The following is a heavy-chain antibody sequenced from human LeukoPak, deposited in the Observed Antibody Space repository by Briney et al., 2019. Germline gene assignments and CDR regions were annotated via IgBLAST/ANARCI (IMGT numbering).Heavy chain of an antibody. V-gene: IGHV3-74*01. CDR3: ARDYYGSVDY. D-gene: IGHD3-10*01. CDR2: ISSDGRTT. CDR1: GFTFSSYW. Sequence: PGGSLRLSCAASGFTFSSYWMTWVRQAPGKGLVWVTRISSDGRTTNYADSVKGRFTISRDNAKNTMQLQMNSLRVEDTAVYYCARDYYGSVDYWGQGALVTVSP. J-gene: IGHJ4*02.